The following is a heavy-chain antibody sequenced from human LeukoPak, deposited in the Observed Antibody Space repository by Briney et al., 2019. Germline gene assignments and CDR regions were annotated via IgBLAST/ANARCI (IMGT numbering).Heavy chain of an antibody. CDR2: SIPILGIA. CDR1: GGTFSSYA. Sequence: ASVKVSCKASGGTFSSYAISWVRQAPGQGLEWMGRSIPILGIANYAQKLQGRVTITADKSTSTAYMELSSLRSEDTAVYFCARDPHREQYSPHWFDPWGQGTLVTVSS. D-gene: IGHD1-26*01. CDR3: ARDPHREQYSPHWFDP. J-gene: IGHJ5*02. V-gene: IGHV1-69*04.